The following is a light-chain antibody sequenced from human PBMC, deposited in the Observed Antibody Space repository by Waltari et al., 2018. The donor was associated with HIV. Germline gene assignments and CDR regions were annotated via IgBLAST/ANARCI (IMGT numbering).Light chain of an antibody. CDR1: QSLLYSNGYNY. V-gene: IGKV2-28*01. Sequence: DIVMTQSPLSLPVTPGEPASISCRSSQSLLYSNGYNYLDWYLQKPGQSPQLLIYLGSNRASGVPDRFSGSGSGTEFTLKISRVEAEDVGVYYCMQALQTPYTFGQGTKLEIK. CDR2: LGS. J-gene: IGKJ2*01. CDR3: MQALQTPYT.